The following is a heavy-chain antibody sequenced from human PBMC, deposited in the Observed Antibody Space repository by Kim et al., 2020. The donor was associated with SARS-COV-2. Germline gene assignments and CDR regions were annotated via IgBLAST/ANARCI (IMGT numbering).Heavy chain of an antibody. Sequence: SETLSLTCTVSDDSISSGSYYWSWIRQPAGKGLEWIGRIYTSGSTNYNPSLKSRVTILVDTSKNQFSLKLTSVTAADTALYYCAKHGGDSVYEYYFDYWGQGTLVTVSS. CDR3: AKHGGDSVYEYYFDY. J-gene: IGHJ4*02. CDR1: DDSISSGSYY. D-gene: IGHD5-12*01. V-gene: IGHV4-61*02. CDR2: IYTSGST.